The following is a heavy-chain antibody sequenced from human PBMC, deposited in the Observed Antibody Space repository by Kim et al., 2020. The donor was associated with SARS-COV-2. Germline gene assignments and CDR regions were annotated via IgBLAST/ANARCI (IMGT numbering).Heavy chain of an antibody. CDR2: ISNDGNNK. D-gene: IGHD3-10*01. Sequence: GGSLRLSCVASGFTFGNYGMHWVRQAPGEGLEWVALISNDGNNKYYGASVEGRFTVSRDYSKNTLFLLMNSLRPEDTAVYYCAKEKLLMGSYYGLDVWG. V-gene: IGHV3-30*18. CDR3: AKEKLLMGSYYGLDV. J-gene: IGHJ6*02. CDR1: GFTFGNYG.